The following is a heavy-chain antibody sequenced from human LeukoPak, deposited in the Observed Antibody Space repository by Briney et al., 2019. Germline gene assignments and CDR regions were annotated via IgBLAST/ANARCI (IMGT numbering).Heavy chain of an antibody. CDR1: GYTFTSYA. J-gene: IGHJ4*02. V-gene: IGHV7-4-1*02. CDR3: ARVTVTYATDY. Sequence: GRSLRLSCAASGYTFTSYAMNWVRQAPGQGLEWMGWINTNTGNPTYAQGFTGRFVFSLDTSVSTAYLQISSLKAEDTAVYYCARVTVTYATDYWGQGTLVTVSS. D-gene: IGHD4-17*01. CDR2: INTNTGNP.